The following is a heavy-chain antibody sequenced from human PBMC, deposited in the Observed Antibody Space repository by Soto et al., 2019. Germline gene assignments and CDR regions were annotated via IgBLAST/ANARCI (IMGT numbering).Heavy chain of an antibody. Sequence: SETLSLTCTVSGGSISSGGYYWSWIRQHPGKGLEWIGYIYHSGSTYYNPSLKSRVTISVDTSKNQFSLKLNSVTAADTAVYYCARDLWGYCGTDCYPLDVWGQGTTVTVSS. CDR1: GGSISSGGYY. V-gene: IGHV4-31*03. D-gene: IGHD2-21*02. CDR2: IYHSGST. CDR3: ARDLWGYCGTDCYPLDV. J-gene: IGHJ6*02.